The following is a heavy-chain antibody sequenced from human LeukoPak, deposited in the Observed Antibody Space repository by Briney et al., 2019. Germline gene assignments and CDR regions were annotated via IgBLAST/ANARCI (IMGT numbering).Heavy chain of an antibody. CDR3: ARGYSGSYGRFDY. CDR1: GGSISSYY. J-gene: IGHJ4*02. Sequence: SETLSLTCTVSGGSISSYYWSWIRQPPGKGLEWIGYIYYSGSTCYNPSLKSRVTISVDTSKNQFSLKLSSVTAADTAVYYRARGYSGSYGRFDYWGQGTLVTVSS. CDR2: IYYSGST. D-gene: IGHD1-26*01. V-gene: IGHV4-59*01.